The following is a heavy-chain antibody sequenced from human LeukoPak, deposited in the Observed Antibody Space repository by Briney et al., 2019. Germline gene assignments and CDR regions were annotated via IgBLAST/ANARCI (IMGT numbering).Heavy chain of an antibody. D-gene: IGHD6-6*01. CDR1: GFTVSSNY. Sequence: GGSLRLSCAASGFTVSSNYMSWVRQAPGKGLEWVSGINWNGGSTGYADSVKGRFTISRDNAKNSLYLQMNSLRAEDTALYYCARASSSSYDYWGQGTLVTVSS. CDR2: INWNGGST. J-gene: IGHJ4*02. CDR3: ARASSSSYDY. V-gene: IGHV3-20*04.